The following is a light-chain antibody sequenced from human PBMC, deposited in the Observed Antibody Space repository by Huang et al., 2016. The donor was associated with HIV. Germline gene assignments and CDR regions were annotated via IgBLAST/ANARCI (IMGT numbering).Light chain of an antibody. V-gene: IGKV3-11*01. CDR3: QQRST. CDR2: DAS. CDR1: QSVSSY. J-gene: IGKJ3*01. Sequence: EIVLTQSPATLSLSPGERATLSCRASQSVSSYLAWYQQKPGQAPRLRIYDASNRATGIPARFSGSGSGTDFTLTISSLEPEDFAVYYCQQRSTFGPGTKVDIK.